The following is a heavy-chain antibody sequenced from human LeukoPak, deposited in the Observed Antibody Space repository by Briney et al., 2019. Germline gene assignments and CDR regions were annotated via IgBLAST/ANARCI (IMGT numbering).Heavy chain of an antibody. D-gene: IGHD3-10*01. Sequence: GESLTLSCAASGFTFSVSVMHWVRQAPGKELKYVSVISSNGGSTSYANSVKGRFTISRDNSKNTLYLQMGSLRAEDMAVYYCARDLSGGGLDYWGQGTLVTVSS. CDR2: ISSNGGST. CDR3: ARDLSGGGLDY. CDR1: GFTFSVSV. J-gene: IGHJ4*02. V-gene: IGHV3-64*01.